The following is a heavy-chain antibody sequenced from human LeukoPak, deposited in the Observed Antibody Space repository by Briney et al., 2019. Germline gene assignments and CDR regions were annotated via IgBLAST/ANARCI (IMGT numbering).Heavy chain of an antibody. J-gene: IGHJ5*02. CDR3: ARSNTVYTWSDP. Sequence: SETLSLTCTVSGGSISSYYWSWIRQPPGKGLEWIGYIYYSGSTNYNPSLKSRVTISVDTSKNQFSLQLSSVTAADTAVYYCARSNTVYTWSDPWGPGTLVTVSS. V-gene: IGHV4-59*01. CDR2: IYYSGST. CDR1: GGSISSYY. D-gene: IGHD4-17*01.